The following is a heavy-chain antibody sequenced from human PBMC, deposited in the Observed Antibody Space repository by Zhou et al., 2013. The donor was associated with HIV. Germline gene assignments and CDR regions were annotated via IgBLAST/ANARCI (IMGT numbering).Heavy chain of an antibody. D-gene: IGHD6-13*01. CDR3: ARGRQAAAGYYYYYGMDV. V-gene: IGHV1-69*01. Sequence: QVQLVQSGAEVKKPGSSVKVSCKASGGTFSSYAISWVRQAPGQGLEWMGGIIPIFGTANYAQKFQGRVTITADESTSTAYMELSSLRSEDTAVYYCARGRQAAAGYYYYYGMDVWGQGTTVTVSS. J-gene: IGHJ6*02. CDR1: GGTFSSYA. CDR2: IIPIFGTA.